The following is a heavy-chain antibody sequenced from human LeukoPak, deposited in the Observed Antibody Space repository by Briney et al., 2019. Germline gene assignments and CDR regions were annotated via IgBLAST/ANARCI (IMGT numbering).Heavy chain of an antibody. CDR1: GGSISSSSYY. CDR2: IHYSGST. D-gene: IGHD3-22*01. J-gene: IGHJ4*02. V-gene: IGHV4-39*07. Sequence: SETLSLTCTVSGGSISSSSYYWGWIRQPPGKGLEWIGSIHYSGSTYYNPSLKSRVTISVDTSKNQFSLKLSSVTAADTAVYYCARDSSGSYYDSSGNFDYWGQGTLVTVSS. CDR3: ARDSSGSYYDSSGNFDY.